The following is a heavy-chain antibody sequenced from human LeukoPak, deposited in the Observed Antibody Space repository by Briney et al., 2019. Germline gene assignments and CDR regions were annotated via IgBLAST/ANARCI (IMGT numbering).Heavy chain of an antibody. CDR3: ARHSSSPLDF. Sequence: PGGSLRLSCGASEFAFSDFYMTWIRQAPGKGLEWVSYISSSSSHTNYADSVKGRFTISRDNAKNSLYLQMNSLRAEDTAVYYCARHSSSPLDFWGQGTLVTVSS. D-gene: IGHD6-6*01. CDR2: ISSSSSHT. J-gene: IGHJ4*02. V-gene: IGHV3-11*06. CDR1: EFAFSDFY.